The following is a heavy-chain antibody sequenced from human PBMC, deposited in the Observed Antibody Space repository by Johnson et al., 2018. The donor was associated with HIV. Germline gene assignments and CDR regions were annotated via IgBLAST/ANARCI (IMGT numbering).Heavy chain of an antibody. V-gene: IGHV3-13*01. CDR2: VGTAGDT. Sequence: VQLVESGGGVVQPGRSLRLSCAASGFTFSSYAMHWVRQAPGKGLEWVAAVGTAGDTFYPGSVKGRFTISREDAKNSLYLQMNSRRVEDPAMYYCVREGGGEWEPPDAFDIWGQGTMVTASS. D-gene: IGHD1-26*01. J-gene: IGHJ3*02. CDR3: VREGGGEWEPPDAFDI. CDR1: GFTFSSYA.